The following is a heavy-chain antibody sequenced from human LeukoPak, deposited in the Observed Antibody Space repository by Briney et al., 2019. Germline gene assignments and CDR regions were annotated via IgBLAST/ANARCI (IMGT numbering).Heavy chain of an antibody. Sequence: SETLSLTCTVSGYSINNGYYWGWIRQPPGKGLEWIGTIYHSGSTYYNPSLESRVTISVDTSKNQFSLMLTSVTAADTAVYYCARIRYGDYDYWGQGTLVTVSS. CDR2: IYHSGST. CDR1: GYSINNGYY. D-gene: IGHD4-17*01. V-gene: IGHV4-38-2*02. J-gene: IGHJ4*02. CDR3: ARIRYGDYDY.